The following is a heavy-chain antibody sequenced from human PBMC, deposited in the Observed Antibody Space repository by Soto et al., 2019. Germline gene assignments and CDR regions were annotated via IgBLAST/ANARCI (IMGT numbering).Heavy chain of an antibody. V-gene: IGHV1-58*02. CDR2: IVVGSGNT. D-gene: IGHD5-18*01. Sequence: QMQLVQSGPEVKKPGTSVKVSCKASGFTFTSSAMQWVRHARGHRLEWIGWIVVGSGNTNYAQKFQERVTITRDMSTSTAYMELSSLRSEDTAVYYCAATRIRGYSYGTVDYWGQGTLVTVSS. CDR1: GFTFTSSA. J-gene: IGHJ4*02. CDR3: AATRIRGYSYGTVDY.